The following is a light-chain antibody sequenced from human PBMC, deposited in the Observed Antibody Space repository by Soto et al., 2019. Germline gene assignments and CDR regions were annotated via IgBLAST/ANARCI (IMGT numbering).Light chain of an antibody. CDR3: QQYNNWPYT. CDR2: DAS. J-gene: IGKJ2*01. CDR1: QSVGSN. V-gene: IGKV3-15*01. Sequence: EIVMTQSPVTLSVSPGERAPLSCRASQSVGSNLAWYQQKPGQAPRLLIYDASTRATGIPASFSGSGSGTEFTLTIRSLQSEDSAVYYCQQYNNWPYTFGQGTKLEI.